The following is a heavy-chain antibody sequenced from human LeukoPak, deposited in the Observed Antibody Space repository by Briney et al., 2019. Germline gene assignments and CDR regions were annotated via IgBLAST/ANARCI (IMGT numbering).Heavy chain of an antibody. J-gene: IGHJ4*02. CDR2: INQDGSKE. V-gene: IGHV3-7*01. Sequence: GGSLRLSCATSGFTFSNYWMTWVRQAPGKGLEWVAHINQDGSKEYYMDSVKARFTISRDNAKNSLSLQMNSLRAEDTAVYYCVRDGGVSGYDLLDYWGQGTLVTVSS. D-gene: IGHD5-12*01. CDR3: VRDGGVSGYDLLDY. CDR1: GFTFSNYW.